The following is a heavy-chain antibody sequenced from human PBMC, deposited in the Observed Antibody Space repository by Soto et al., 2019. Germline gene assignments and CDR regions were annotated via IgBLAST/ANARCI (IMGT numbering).Heavy chain of an antibody. V-gene: IGHV3-30*18. CDR2: ISYDGSNK. J-gene: IGHJ4*02. D-gene: IGHD3-3*01. Sequence: PGGSLRLSWAASGFTFSSYGMHWVRQAPGKGLEWVAVISYDGSNKYYADSVKGRFTISRDNSKNTLYLQMNSLRAEDTAVYYSANALGWLFTFDYWGQGTLVTVSS. CDR3: ANALGWLFTFDY. CDR1: GFTFSSYG.